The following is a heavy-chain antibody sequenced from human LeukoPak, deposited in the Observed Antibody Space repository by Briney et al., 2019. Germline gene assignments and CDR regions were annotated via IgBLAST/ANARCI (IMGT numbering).Heavy chain of an antibody. CDR2: ISYDGSNK. CDR3: ASISGLSIPDYFDY. CDR1: GFTFSSYG. J-gene: IGHJ4*02. Sequence: PGGSLRLSCAASGFTFSSYGMHWVRQAPGKGLEWVAVISYDGSNKYYADSVKGRFTISRDNSKNTLYLQMNSLRAEDTAVYYCASISGLSIPDYFDYWGQGTLVTVSS. D-gene: IGHD6-25*01. V-gene: IGHV3-30*03.